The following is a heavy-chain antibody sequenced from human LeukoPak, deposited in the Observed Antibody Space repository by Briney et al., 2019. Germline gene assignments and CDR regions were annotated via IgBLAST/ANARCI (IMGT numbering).Heavy chain of an antibody. D-gene: IGHD5-18*01. CDR2: IKQDGSEK. CDR1: GFILSNYW. V-gene: IGHV3-7*01. J-gene: IGHJ5*02. Sequence: PGGSLRLSCAASGFILSNYWMNWVRQAPGKGLEWVANIKQDGSEKYYVGSVKGRFTISRDNAKNSLYLQMNSLRAEDTAVYYCVRDWPGDSYGADPWGQGTLVTVSS. CDR3: VRDWPGDSYGADP.